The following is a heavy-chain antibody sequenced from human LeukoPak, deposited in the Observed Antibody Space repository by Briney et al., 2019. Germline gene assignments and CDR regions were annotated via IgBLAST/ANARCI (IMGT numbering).Heavy chain of an antibody. CDR3: AREVISTPSYFDY. V-gene: IGHV3-53*01. J-gene: IGHJ4*02. D-gene: IGHD2-2*01. CDR1: GFTVSSSF. Sequence: GGSLRLSCAASGFTVSSSFIYWVRRAPGKGLEWVSFIHRDDKTYYADSVRGRFTMSRDSSKNTLYLQMNSLGADDTAVYYCAREVISTPSYFDYWGQGILVTVSS. CDR2: IHRDDKT.